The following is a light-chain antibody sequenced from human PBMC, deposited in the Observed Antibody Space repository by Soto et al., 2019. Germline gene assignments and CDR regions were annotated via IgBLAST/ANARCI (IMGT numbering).Light chain of an antibody. CDR3: SSYTRSSTLFV. CDR1: SSDVGGYNA. Sequence: QSVLTQPAPVSGSPGQSITVSCTGTSSDVGGYNAVSWYQQRPGKAPKLMIYDVSDRPSGVSRRYSGSKSGNTASLTISGLQAEDEADYYCSSYTRSSTLFVFGTGTK. CDR2: DVS. V-gene: IGLV2-14*03. J-gene: IGLJ1*01.